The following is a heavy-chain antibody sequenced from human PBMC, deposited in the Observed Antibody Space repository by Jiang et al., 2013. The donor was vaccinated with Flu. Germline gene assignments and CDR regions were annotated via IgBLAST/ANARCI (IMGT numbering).Heavy chain of an antibody. CDR2: TFHDGST. V-gene: IGHV4-4*02. CDR1: GGSVSSTNW. CDR3: AFRSASGAPIDY. J-gene: IGHJ4*02. Sequence: GPGLVKSSGTLSLTCAVSGGSVSSTNWWTWVRLPPGKGLEWIGETFHDGSTEYSPSLKSRVTISLDDSKNQFSLELKSLTAADTAVYYCAFRSASGAPIDYWGQGMVVTVSS. D-gene: IGHD3-16*01.